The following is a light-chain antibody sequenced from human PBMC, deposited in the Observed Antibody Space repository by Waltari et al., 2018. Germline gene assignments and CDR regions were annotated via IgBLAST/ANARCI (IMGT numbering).Light chain of an antibody. CDR3: SSYTTSRTWV. Sequence: QSAPTQPPSVSGSPGQSVTISCTGTSSDVAVYNYVSWYQQHPGKAPKLMIYGVDNRPSGVSDRVSGSKSGNTASLTISGLQAEDEADYYCSSYTTSRTWVFGGGTRLTVL. V-gene: IGLV2-14*01. CDR2: GVD. CDR1: SSDVAVYNY. J-gene: IGLJ2*01.